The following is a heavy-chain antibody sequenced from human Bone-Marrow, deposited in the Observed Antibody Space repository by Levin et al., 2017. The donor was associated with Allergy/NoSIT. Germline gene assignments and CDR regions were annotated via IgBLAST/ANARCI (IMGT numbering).Heavy chain of an antibody. V-gene: IGHV3-30*04. CDR3: ARDFGDIVVVPAATEYYYYGMDG. CDR2: ISYDGSNK. D-gene: IGHD2-2*01. Sequence: GGSLRLSCAASGFTFSSYAMHWVRQAPGKGLEWVAVISYDGSNKYYADSVKGRFTISRDNSKNTLYLQMNSLRAEDTAVYYCARDFGDIVVVPAATEYYYYGMDGWGQGTTVTVSS. CDR1: GFTFSSYA. J-gene: IGHJ6*02.